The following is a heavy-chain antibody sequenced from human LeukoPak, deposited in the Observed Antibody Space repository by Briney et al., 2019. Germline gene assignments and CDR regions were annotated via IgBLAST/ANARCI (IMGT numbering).Heavy chain of an antibody. D-gene: IGHD1-26*01. CDR2: IYTGGNT. J-gene: IGHJ3*02. CDR3: ARSRVGATRLDAFDI. CDR1: GGSISSYY. V-gene: IGHV4-4*07. Sequence: SETLSLTCTVSGGSISSYYWSWIRQPAGKGLEWIGRIYTGGNTNYNPSFKSRVTISVDTSKNQCSLKLSSVTAADTAVYYCARSRVGATRLDAFDIWGQGTMVTVSS.